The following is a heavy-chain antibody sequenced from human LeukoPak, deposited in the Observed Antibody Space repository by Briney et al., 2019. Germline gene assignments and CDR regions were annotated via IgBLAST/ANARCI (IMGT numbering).Heavy chain of an antibody. V-gene: IGHV1-18*01. CDR2: ISGYGNT. D-gene: IGHD2-8*02. CDR3: GRFGTGYVDY. CDR1: GYTFTSYG. J-gene: IGHJ4*02. Sequence: ASVKVSCKASGYTFTSYGISWVRQAPGQGLEFVGWISGYGNTEYEQKFQGRVTMTMDTSTSTAYMYLTGLRSDDTAVYYCGRFGTGYVDYWGQGTLVTVSS.